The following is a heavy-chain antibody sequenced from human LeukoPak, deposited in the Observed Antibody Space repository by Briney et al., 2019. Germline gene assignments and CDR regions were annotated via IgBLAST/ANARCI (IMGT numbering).Heavy chain of an antibody. D-gene: IGHD1-26*01. CDR2: ISSSGSTI. J-gene: IGHJ5*02. CDR1: GFTFSSYE. CDR3: VYGGSYYVA. Sequence: GGSLRLSCAASGFTFSSYEMNWVRQAPGKGLEWVSYISSSGSTIYYADSVKGRFTISRDNAKNSLYLQMNSLRAEDTALYYCVYGGSYYVAWGQGTLVTVSS. V-gene: IGHV3-48*03.